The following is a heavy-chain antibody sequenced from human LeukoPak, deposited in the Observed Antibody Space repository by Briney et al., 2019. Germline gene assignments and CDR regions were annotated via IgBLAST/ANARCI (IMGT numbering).Heavy chain of an antibody. CDR1: AYSISSGYY. D-gene: IGHD1-1*01. CDR3: ARTTFRYYYMDV. CDR2: IYHSGST. V-gene: IGHV4-38-2*02. J-gene: IGHJ6*03. Sequence: SETLSLTCTVSAYSISSGYYWGWIRQPPGKGLECIGTIYHSGSTYYNPSLKSRVTISVDTSKNQFSLRLSSVTAADTAVYYCARTTFRYYYMDVWGKGTTVTVSS.